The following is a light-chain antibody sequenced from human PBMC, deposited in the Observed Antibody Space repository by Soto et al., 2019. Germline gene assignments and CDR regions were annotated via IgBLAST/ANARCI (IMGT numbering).Light chain of an antibody. CDR2: DAS. CDR1: QTVRNNY. V-gene: IGKV3-20*01. J-gene: IGKJ4*01. CDR3: QQFSSYPLP. Sequence: VLTQSPGTLSLSPGERATLSCRASQTVRNNYLAWYQQKPGQAPRLLIYDASSRATGIPDSFSGGGSGTDFTLTISRLEPEDFAVYYCQQFSSYPLPFGGGTKVDIK.